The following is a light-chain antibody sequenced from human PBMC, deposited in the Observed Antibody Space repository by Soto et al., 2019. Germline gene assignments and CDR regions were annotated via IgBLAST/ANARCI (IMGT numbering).Light chain of an antibody. CDR3: ISYARSDTYV. Sequence: QSALTQRPSASGSPGQSVTISCTGTSSDVGTYNYVSWHQQHPGKAPKLLIYEVSKRPSGVPDRFSGSKSGNTASLTVSGLQAEDEADYYCISYARSDTYVFGTGTKVTVL. J-gene: IGLJ1*01. CDR1: SSDVGTYNY. V-gene: IGLV2-8*01. CDR2: EVS.